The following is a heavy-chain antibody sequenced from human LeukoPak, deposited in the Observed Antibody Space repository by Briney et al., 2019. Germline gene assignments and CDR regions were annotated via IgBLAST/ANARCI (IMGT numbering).Heavy chain of an antibody. CDR3: ARSYSSGWGFYFEY. CDR1: GRSIRSGDHY. CDR2: IYYSGNT. D-gene: IGHD6-19*01. Sequence: SETLSLTCTVSGRSIRSGDHYWSWIPQSPGKGLEWMGYIYYSGNTYYNPSLKSRLTISIETSRNQFSLNVTSVTDADAAVYYCARSYSSGWGFYFEYWGQGTLVTVSS. J-gene: IGHJ4*02. V-gene: IGHV4-30-4*08.